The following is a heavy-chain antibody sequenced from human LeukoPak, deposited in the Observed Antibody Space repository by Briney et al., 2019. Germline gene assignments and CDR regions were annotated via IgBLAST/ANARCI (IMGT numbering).Heavy chain of an antibody. CDR3: AKDAIYYYYGMDV. CDR2: ISYDGSNK. Sequence: GGSLRLSCAASGFTFSINWMTWVRQAPGKGLEWVAVISYDGSNKYYADSVKGRFTISRDNSKNTLYLQMNSLRAEDTAVYYCAKDAIYYYYGMDVWGQGTTVTVSS. CDR1: GFTFSINW. J-gene: IGHJ6*02. V-gene: IGHV3-30*18.